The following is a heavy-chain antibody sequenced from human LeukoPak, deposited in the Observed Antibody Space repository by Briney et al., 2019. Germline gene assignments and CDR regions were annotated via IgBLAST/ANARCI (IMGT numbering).Heavy chain of an antibody. CDR3: ARSVGSERDFDY. Sequence: SETLSLTCTVSGGSISSYYWSWIRQPPGKGLVWIGYIYYSGSTNYNPSLKSRVTISVDTSKNQFSPKLSSVTAADTAVYYCARSVGSERDFDYWGQGTLVTVSS. J-gene: IGHJ4*02. V-gene: IGHV4-59*01. CDR1: GGSISSYY. CDR2: IYYSGST. D-gene: IGHD1-26*01.